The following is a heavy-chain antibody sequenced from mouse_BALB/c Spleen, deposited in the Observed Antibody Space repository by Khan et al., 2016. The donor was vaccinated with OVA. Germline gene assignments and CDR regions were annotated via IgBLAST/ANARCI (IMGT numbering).Heavy chain of an antibody. D-gene: IGHD2-2*01. J-gene: IGHJ3*01. CDR3: ARKDYDAYDPFPY. Sequence: VQLKESGPGLVKPSQSLSLTCTVTGYSITSEYTWNWIRQFPGHKLEWMGFISYSGNTRYNPSLKSRISITRDTSKNQFFLQLNSVTSGDTATYYCARKDYDAYDPFPYWGQGTLVTVSA. V-gene: IGHV3-2*02. CDR1: GYSITSEYT. CDR2: ISYSGNT.